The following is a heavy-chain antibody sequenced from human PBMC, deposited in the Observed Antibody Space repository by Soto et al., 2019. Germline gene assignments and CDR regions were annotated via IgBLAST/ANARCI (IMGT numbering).Heavy chain of an antibody. J-gene: IGHJ4*02. D-gene: IGHD1-20*01. CDR3: ARASRYHWNDMMY. CDR2: VSAYNGNT. Sequence: QVQLVQSGAEVKKPGASVKVSCKASGYTFSNDAITWVRQAPGQGLEWMGWVSAYNGNTNYAQKFKGRVTMTTDTSTSTAYKEIRSLRYDDTAVYFCARASRYHWNDMMYWGQGTLVTVSS. CDR1: GYTFSNDA. V-gene: IGHV1-18*01.